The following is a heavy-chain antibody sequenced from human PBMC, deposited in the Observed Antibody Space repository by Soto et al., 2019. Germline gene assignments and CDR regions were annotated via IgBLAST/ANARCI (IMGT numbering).Heavy chain of an antibody. D-gene: IGHD6-13*01. Sequence: SQTLSLTCAISGESVSSNSAAWNWIRQSPSRGLEWLGRTYYRSKWYNDYAVSVKSRITINPDTSKNQFSLQLNSVTPEDTAVYYCARDRDTGYSSSWGNYYYGMDVWGQGTTVTVSS. V-gene: IGHV6-1*01. CDR1: GESVSSNSAA. J-gene: IGHJ6*02. CDR3: ARDRDTGYSSSWGNYYYGMDV. CDR2: TYYRSKWYN.